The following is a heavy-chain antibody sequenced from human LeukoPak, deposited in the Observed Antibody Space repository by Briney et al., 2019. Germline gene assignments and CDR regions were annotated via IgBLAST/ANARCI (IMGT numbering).Heavy chain of an antibody. CDR3: AISTVRTFDY. CDR2: IRYDGSNK. CDR1: GFTFPRYA. V-gene: IGHV3-30*02. J-gene: IGHJ4*02. D-gene: IGHD3-10*01. Sequence: GGSLRLSCVASGFTFPRYAMNWVRQAPGKGLEWVAFIRYDGSNKYYADSVKGRFTISRDNSKNTLYLQMNSLRAEDTAVYYCAISTVRTFDYWGQGTLVTVSS.